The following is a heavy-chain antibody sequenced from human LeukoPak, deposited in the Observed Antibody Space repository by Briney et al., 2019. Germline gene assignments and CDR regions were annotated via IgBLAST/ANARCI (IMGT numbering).Heavy chain of an antibody. Sequence: SETLSLTCAVYGGSFSGYYWSWIRQPPGKGLEWIGEINHSGSTNYNPSLKSRVTISVDTSKNQFSLKLSSVTAADTAVYYCARGGVTVVPHPRWYFDLWGRGTLVTVSS. V-gene: IGHV4-34*01. CDR1: GGSFSGYY. CDR3: ARGGVTVVPHPRWYFDL. CDR2: INHSGST. J-gene: IGHJ2*01. D-gene: IGHD4-23*01.